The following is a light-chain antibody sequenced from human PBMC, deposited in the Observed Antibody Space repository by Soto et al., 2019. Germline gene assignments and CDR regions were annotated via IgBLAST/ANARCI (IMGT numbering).Light chain of an antibody. Sequence: QSALTQPASVSGSPGQSITIACTGTSSDVGGYNYVSWYQQYPGKAPRLVISDVSNRPSGVSNRFSGSKSGNSASLTISGLQAEDEAYYYCSSYTSSSTYVFGTGTKLTVL. CDR3: SSYTSSSTYV. V-gene: IGLV2-14*01. CDR2: DVS. CDR1: SSDVGGYNY. J-gene: IGLJ1*01.